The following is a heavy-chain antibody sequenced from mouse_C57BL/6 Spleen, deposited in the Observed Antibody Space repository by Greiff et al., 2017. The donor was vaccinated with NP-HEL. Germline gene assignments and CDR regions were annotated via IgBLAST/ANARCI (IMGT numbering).Heavy chain of an antibody. D-gene: IGHD2-3*01. CDR3: TRDRWLLRAMDY. Sequence: EVKLVESGEGLVKPGGSLKLSCAASGFTFSSYAMSWVRQTPEKRLEWVAYISSGGDYIYYADTVKGRFTISRDNARNTLYLQMSSLKSEDTAMYYCTRDRWLLRAMDYWGQGTSVTVSS. CDR1: GFTFSSYA. J-gene: IGHJ4*01. CDR2: ISSGGDYI. V-gene: IGHV5-9-1*02.